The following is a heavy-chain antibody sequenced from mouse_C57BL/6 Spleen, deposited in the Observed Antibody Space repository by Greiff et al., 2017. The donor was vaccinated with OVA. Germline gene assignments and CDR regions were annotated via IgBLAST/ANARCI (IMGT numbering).Heavy chain of an antibody. D-gene: IGHD2-4*01. CDR2: IYPGDGDT. CDR3: ARSEDYFAY. J-gene: IGHJ3*01. Sequence: QVTLKESGPELVKPGASVKISCKASGYAFSSSWMNWVKQRPGKGLEWIGRIYPGDGDTNYNGKFKGKATLTADKSSSTAYMQLSSLTSEDSAVYFCARSEDYFAYWGQGTLVTVSA. V-gene: IGHV1-82*01. CDR1: GYAFSSSW.